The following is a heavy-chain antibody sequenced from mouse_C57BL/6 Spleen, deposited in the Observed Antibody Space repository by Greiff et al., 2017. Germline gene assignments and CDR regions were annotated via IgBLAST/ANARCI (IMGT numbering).Heavy chain of an antibody. CDR3: ARSLAMTTVGASYWYMDV. V-gene: IGHV1-64*01. CDR2: IHPNSGST. D-gene: IGHD1-1*01. CDR1: GYTFTSYW. J-gene: IGHJ1*03. Sequence: QVQLQQPGAELVKPGASVKLSCKASGYTFTSYWMHWVKQRPGQGLEWIGMIHPNSGSTNYNEKFKSKATLTVDKSSRPAYMQLSSLTSEEYADYYWARSLAMTTVGASYWYMDVWGTGTTGTVSS.